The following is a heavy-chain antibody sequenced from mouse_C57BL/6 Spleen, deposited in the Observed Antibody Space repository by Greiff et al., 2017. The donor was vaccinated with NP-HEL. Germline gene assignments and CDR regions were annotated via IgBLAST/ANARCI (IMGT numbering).Heavy chain of an antibody. D-gene: IGHD2-4*01. Sequence: VKLQQPGAELVKPGASVKLSCKASGYTFTSYWMHWVKQRPGRGLEWIGRIDPNSGGTKYNEKFKSKATLTVDKPSSTAYMQLSSLTSEDSAVYYCAREEDDYDEGLYFDYWGQGTTLTVSS. CDR2: IDPNSGGT. CDR1: GYTFTSYW. J-gene: IGHJ2*01. CDR3: AREEDDYDEGLYFDY. V-gene: IGHV1-72*01.